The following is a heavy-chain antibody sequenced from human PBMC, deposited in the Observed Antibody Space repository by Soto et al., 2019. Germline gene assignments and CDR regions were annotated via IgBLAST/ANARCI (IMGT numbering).Heavy chain of an antibody. V-gene: IGHV3-9*01. J-gene: IGHJ6*02. D-gene: IGHD3-10*01. CDR2: ISWNSGSI. Sequence: LRLSCAASGFTFDDYAMHWVRQAPGKGLEWVSGISWNSGSIGYADSVKGRFTISRDNAKNSLYLQMNSLRAEDTALYYCARVLPYYYYGMDVWGQGTTVTVSS. CDR3: ARVLPYYYYGMDV. CDR1: GFTFDDYA.